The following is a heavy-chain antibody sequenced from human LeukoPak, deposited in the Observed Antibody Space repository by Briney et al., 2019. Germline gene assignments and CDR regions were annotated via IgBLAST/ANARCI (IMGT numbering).Heavy chain of an antibody. V-gene: IGHV3-20*01. CDR3: ARGGYYDNSGASDY. D-gene: IGHD3-22*01. CDR2: INWNGDST. CDR1: GFTFDDYG. J-gene: IGHJ4*02. Sequence: GGSLRLSCAASGFTFDDYGMSWVRQAPGKGLEWVSGINWNGDSTGYADSVKGRFTLSRDNAKNSLYLQMNSLRADDTALYHCARGGYYDNSGASDYWGQGTLVSVSS.